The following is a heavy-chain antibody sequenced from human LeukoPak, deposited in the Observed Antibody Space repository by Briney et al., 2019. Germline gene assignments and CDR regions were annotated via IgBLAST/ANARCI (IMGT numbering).Heavy chain of an antibody. J-gene: IGHJ2*01. V-gene: IGHV3-21*01. CDR1: GFTFSSYS. CDR3: AMGPNGGYFDL. Sequence: PGGSLRLSFAASGFTFSSYSMKWVRQAPGKGLEWVSSISSSSSYIYYADSVKGRFTISRDNAKNSLYLQMNSLRAEDTAVYYCAMGPNGGYFDLWGRGTLVTVSS. D-gene: IGHD2-8*01. CDR2: ISSSSSYI.